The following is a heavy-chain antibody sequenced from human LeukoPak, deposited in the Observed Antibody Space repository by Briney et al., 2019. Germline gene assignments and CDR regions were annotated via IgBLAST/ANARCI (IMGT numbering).Heavy chain of an antibody. J-gene: IGHJ4*02. CDR1: GGSISSILHY. CDR3: ARRGDASGYFPEEFDY. V-gene: IGHV4-39*01. CDR2: IYYSGAT. Sequence: SETLSLTCTVSGGSISSILHYWGWIRLSPGKGLEWIGNIYYSGATHYNPSLHSRVSISVDTSKNQFSLDLYFVTAADTAVYFCARRGDASGYFPEEFDYWGQGTLVTVSS. D-gene: IGHD3-22*01.